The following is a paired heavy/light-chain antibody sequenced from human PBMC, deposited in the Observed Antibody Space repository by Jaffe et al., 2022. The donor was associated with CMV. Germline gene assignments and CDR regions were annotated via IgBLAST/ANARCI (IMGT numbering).Light chain of an antibody. CDR2: AAS. CDR3: QKYNSAPHT. Sequence: DIQMTQSPSSLSASVGDRVTITCRASQGISNYLAWYQQKPGKVPKLLIYAASTLQSGVPSRFSGSGSGTDFTLTISSLQPEDVATYYCQKYNSAPHTFGQGTKVEIK. CDR1: QGISNY. J-gene: IGKJ1*01. V-gene: IGKV1-27*01.
Heavy chain of an antibody. Sequence: QVQLVESGGGLVKPGGSLRLSCAASGFTFSDYYMSWIRQAPGKGLEWVSYISSSGSTIYYADSVKGRFTISRDNAKNSLYLQMNSLRAEDTAVYYCARRPTRADNWFDPWGQGTLVTVSS. CDR1: GFTFSDYY. CDR3: ARRPTRADNWFDP. V-gene: IGHV3-11*01. CDR2: ISSSGSTI. J-gene: IGHJ5*02.